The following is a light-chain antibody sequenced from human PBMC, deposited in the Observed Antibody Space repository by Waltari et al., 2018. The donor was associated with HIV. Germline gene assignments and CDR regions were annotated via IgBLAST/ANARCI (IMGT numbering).Light chain of an antibody. Sequence: QTVVTQEPSFSVSPGGTVTLTCGLSSGSVSTSYYPSWYQQNPGRAPRTLIHSTNTRSSGVPDRFSGSVVGNKAALTITGAQADDESDYYCVLYMGSGLWVFGGGTKLTVL. CDR3: VLYMGSGLWV. V-gene: IGLV8-61*01. CDR2: STN. CDR1: SGSVSTSYY. J-gene: IGLJ3*02.